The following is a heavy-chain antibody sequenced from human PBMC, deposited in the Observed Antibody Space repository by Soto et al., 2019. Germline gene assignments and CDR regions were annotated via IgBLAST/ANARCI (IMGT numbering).Heavy chain of an antibody. CDR3: ARHGPSSGYALLPFYN. Sequence: QLQLQESGPGLVRPSETLSLTCTVSGGSISSSSYYWGWIRQPPGKGLEWIGSIYYSGSTYYNPSLKSRVTISLVTPKNQFTLKLSFVTAADTAVYYLARHGPSSGYALLPFYNWGQGTLVTVSS. D-gene: IGHD5-12*01. CDR1: GGSISSSSYY. J-gene: IGHJ4*02. CDR2: IYYSGST. V-gene: IGHV4-39*01.